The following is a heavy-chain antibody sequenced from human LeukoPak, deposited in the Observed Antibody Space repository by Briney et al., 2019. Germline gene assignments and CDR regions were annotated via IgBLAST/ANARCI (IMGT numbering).Heavy chain of an antibody. CDR3: ARDAAELSLFDY. D-gene: IGHD1-26*01. Sequence: ASVKVSCKASGYTFTGYYMHWVRQAPGQGLEWMGWINPNSGGTNYAQKFQGRVTMTRDTSISTAYMELSRLRSDDTAVYYCARDAAELSLFDYWGQGTLVTVSS. V-gene: IGHV1-2*02. CDR2: INPNSGGT. J-gene: IGHJ4*02. CDR1: GYTFTGYY.